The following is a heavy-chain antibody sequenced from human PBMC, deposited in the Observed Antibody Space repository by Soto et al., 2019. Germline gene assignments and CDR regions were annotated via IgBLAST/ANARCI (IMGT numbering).Heavy chain of an antibody. CDR1: VCTFIIGA. CDR2: IIPIFGTA. J-gene: IGHJ6*02. CDR3: AGGGGGSPTEGPNYYYYGMDV. V-gene: IGHV1-69*13. D-gene: IGHD2-15*01. Sequence: SAPVSCPACVCTFIIGAGIRVRRDPRQGREWMGGIIPIFGTANYAQKFQGRVTITADESTSTAYMELSSLRSEDTAVYYCAGGGGGSPTEGPNYYYYGMDVWGPGTTAKVSS.